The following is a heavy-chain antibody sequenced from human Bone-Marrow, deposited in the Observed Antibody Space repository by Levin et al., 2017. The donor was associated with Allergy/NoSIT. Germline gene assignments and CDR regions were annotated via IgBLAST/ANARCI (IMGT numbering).Heavy chain of an antibody. V-gene: IGHV1-18*04. CDR1: GYRFTDHG. J-gene: IGHJ6*02. Sequence: ASVTVSCKTSGYRFTDHGISWVRRAPGQGLEWMGWISGYSDETNYAQKFQGRVSMTTDRSPRTCYLEVRNLRYDDTAVYYCARDPRWLHSTDAHMDVWGQGTTVTVSS. CDR2: ISGYSDET. D-gene: IGHD5-24*01. CDR3: ARDPRWLHSTDAHMDV.